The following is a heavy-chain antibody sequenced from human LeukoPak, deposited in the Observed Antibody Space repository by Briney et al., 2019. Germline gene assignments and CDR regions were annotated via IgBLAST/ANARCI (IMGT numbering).Heavy chain of an antibody. D-gene: IGHD3-22*01. V-gene: IGHV4-34*01. CDR3: ARELTYYYDSSGYGAFDI. CDR2: INHSGTT. J-gene: IGHJ3*02. Sequence: SEALSLTCAVYGGSFSGYYWSWIRQPPGKGLEWIGEINHSGTTNYNPSLKSRVTISVDTSKNQFSLKLSSVTAADTAVYYCARELTYYYDSSGYGAFDIWGQGTMVTVSS. CDR1: GGSFSGYY.